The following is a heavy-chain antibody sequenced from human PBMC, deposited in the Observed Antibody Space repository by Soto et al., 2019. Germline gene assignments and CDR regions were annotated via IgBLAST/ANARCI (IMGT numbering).Heavy chain of an antibody. D-gene: IGHD1-1*01. CDR3: ARERTGTTSMDV. J-gene: IGHJ6*02. Sequence: QVQLVQSGAEVKKPGASVKVSCKASGYTFTSYDINWVRQATGQGLEWMGWMNPNSGNTGYAQKLQGIDTMTRNTSISTAYIELSSLSSEATALYYCARERTGTTSMDVWGQGTTVTVSS. CDR2: MNPNSGNT. CDR1: GYTFTSYD. V-gene: IGHV1-8*01.